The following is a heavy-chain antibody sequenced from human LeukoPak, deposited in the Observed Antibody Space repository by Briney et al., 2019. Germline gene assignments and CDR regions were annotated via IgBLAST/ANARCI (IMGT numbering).Heavy chain of an antibody. D-gene: IGHD1-26*01. Sequence: GGSPRLSCAASGFTFSSFNMSWVRQAPGKAMEWVSSITSSGTHIFYADSVRGRFTISRDNAKNSLYLQMDSLGPDDTAAYYCARDPYSGNYGNDYYYYMDVWGKGTTVTISS. CDR3: ARDPYSGNYGNDYYYYMDV. CDR2: ITSSGTHI. CDR1: GFTFSSFN. V-gene: IGHV3-21*01. J-gene: IGHJ6*03.